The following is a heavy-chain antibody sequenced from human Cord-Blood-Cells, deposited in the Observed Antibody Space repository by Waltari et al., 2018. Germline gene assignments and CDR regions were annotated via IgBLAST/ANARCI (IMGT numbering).Heavy chain of an antibody. CDR1: GFTFRSYA. CDR3: ARGTGSSDAFDI. CDR2: ISSDVGSR. V-gene: IGHV3-64*01. D-gene: IGHD3-10*01. J-gene: IGHJ3*02. Sequence: EVQLVESGGGLVQPGGSLRLSCAASGFTFRSYAMHWVRQAPGKGLEYVSAISSDVGSRYYGNAVRGRFTSSRDDCKNTLYLQMGSLRAEDMAVYYCARGTGSSDAFDIWGQGTMVTVSS.